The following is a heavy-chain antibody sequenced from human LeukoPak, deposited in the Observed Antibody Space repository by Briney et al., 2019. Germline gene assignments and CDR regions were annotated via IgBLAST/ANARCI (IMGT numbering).Heavy chain of an antibody. V-gene: IGHV1-69*04. CDR1: GGTFSSYA. D-gene: IGHD1-26*01. CDR3: ARDRPIVVATDYYYYYYGMDV. CDR2: IIPILGIA. Sequence: ASVKVSCKASGGTFSSYAISWVRQAPGQGLEWMGRIIPILGIANYAQKFQGRVTITADKSTSTAYMELSSPRSEDTAVYYCARDRPIVVATDYYYYYYGMDVWGQGTTVTVSS. J-gene: IGHJ6*02.